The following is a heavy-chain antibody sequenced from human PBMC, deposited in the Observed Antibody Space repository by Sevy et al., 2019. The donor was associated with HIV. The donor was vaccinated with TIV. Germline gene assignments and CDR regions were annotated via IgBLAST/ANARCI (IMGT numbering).Heavy chain of an antibody. D-gene: IGHD6-13*01. CDR2: INGDGSSI. J-gene: IGHJ3*02. Sequence: GVLRLSCATSGFSFSNNWMHWVRQAPGKGLVWVSRINGDGSSISYADPVNGRFTISRDNAKNTLYLQMNSLRVEDTAVYYCAGSNWYAAFDIWGPGTMVTVSS. V-gene: IGHV3-74*01. CDR1: GFSFSNNW. CDR3: AGSNWYAAFDI.